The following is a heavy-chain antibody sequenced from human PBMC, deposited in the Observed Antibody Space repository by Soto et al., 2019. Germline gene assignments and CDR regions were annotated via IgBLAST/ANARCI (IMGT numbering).Heavy chain of an antibody. Sequence: VQSGAEMKKPGSSVKVSCTVSRGTVNTNAISWVRQAPGRGPEWMGRIVPFNGITEYAQKFQDRVSMTADRSTSQVDMEVRALRPEDTAIYYCAIANSWRSALSIWDQGT. CDR1: RGTVNTNA. J-gene: IGHJ3*02. D-gene: IGHD2-15*01. V-gene: IGHV1-69*02. CDR2: IVPFNGIT. CDR3: AIANSWRSALSI.